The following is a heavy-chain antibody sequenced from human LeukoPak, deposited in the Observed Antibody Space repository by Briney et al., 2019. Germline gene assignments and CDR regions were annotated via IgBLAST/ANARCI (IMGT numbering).Heavy chain of an antibody. J-gene: IGHJ6*03. Sequence: ASVKVSCKASGYTFTMYYIHWVRQAPGQGLEWMGMINPSDGATTYAQRFQGRVTMTRDMSTTTVYMDLRSLRSEDTAVYFCARAQGGGLSGSVWGLFASYYTYYYMDVWGRGTTVTVSS. D-gene: IGHD1-26*01. CDR2: INPSDGAT. V-gene: IGHV1-46*01. CDR1: GYTFTMYY. CDR3: ARAQGGGLSGSVWGLFASYYTYYYMDV.